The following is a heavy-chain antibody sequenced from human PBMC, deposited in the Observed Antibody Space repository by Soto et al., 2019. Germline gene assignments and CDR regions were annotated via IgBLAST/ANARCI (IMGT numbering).Heavy chain of an antibody. CDR2: IKEDGSEK. J-gene: IGHJ6*02. V-gene: IGHV3-7*03. CDR3: ARPRFRGMDV. D-gene: IGHD3-10*01. Sequence: VGSLRLSCVRSGLSLRNFFMSWVRKYPGEGLEWVDNIKEDGSEKYYVQYVKRRFTISRDNATNPLYLQVNRLRDEDTAVYYCARPRFRGMDVWGQGTTVTVS. CDR1: GLSLRNFF.